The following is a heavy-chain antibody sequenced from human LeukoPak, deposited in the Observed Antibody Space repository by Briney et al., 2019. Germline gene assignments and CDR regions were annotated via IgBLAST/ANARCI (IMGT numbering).Heavy chain of an antibody. CDR2: INTSGST. CDR1: GGSISGYY. D-gene: IGHD1-1*01. V-gene: IGHV4-4*09. Sequence: PSETLSLTCAVSGGSISGYYWSWIRQPPGKGLEWIGYINTSGSTNYNPSLKSRVTISVDTSKNQFSLKLSSVTAADTAVYYCARHHGYSHAFDIRGRGRMATV. CDR3: ARHHGYSHAFDI. J-gene: IGHJ3*02.